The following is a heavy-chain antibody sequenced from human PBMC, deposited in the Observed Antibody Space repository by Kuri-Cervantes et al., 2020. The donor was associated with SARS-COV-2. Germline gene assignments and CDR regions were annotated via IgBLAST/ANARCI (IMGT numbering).Heavy chain of an antibody. J-gene: IGHJ4*02. CDR2: IYYSGST. CDR1: GGSISSYY. CDR3: ARLSGYGGNLIDY. V-gene: IGHV4-59*08. D-gene: IGHD4-23*01. Sequence: ESLKISCTVSGGSISSYYWSWIRQPPGKGLEWIGYIYYSGSTNYNPSLKSRVTISVDTSKNQFSLKLSSVTAADTAVYYCARLSGYGGNLIDYWGQGTLVTVSS.